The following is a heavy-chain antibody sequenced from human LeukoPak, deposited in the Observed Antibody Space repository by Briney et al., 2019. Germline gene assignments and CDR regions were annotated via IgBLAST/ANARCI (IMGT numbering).Heavy chain of an antibody. V-gene: IGHV4-59*01. Sequence: SETLSLTCTVSGGSISSYYWSWIRQPPAKGLGWVGYIYYSGSTNSNPSPKSRVTISVYVPKNKFSLNLRAVTAAYTAVYYCGRHCSSTSCYRWGNWFDRWGERTLVTVSS. J-gene: IGHJ5*02. D-gene: IGHD2-2*02. CDR1: GGSISSYY. CDR2: IYYSGST. CDR3: GRHCSSTSCYRWGNWFDR.